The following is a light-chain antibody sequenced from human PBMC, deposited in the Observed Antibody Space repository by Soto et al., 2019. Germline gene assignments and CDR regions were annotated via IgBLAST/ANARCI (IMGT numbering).Light chain of an antibody. CDR3: HQYHEWPMT. J-gene: IGKJ5*01. CDR1: QSVNTN. CDR2: GPS. Sequence: EIVMTQSPVTLSVSPGERATVSCKTTQSVNTNLAWYQQKPGQVPRLLIYGPSTRASGIPDRFSGSGSRTEFTLTITSLQSEDFAVYYCHQYHEWPMTFGQGTRLEIK. V-gene: IGKV3-15*01.